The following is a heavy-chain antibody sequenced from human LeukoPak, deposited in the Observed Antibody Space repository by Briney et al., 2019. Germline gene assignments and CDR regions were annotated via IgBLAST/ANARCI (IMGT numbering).Heavy chain of an antibody. D-gene: IGHD2-2*01. V-gene: IGHV3-23*01. CDR2: ISGSGGST. CDR1: GFTFSSYA. J-gene: IGHJ3*02. Sequence: GGSLRLSCAASGFTFSSYAMSWVRQAPGKGLKWVSAISGSGGSTYYADSVKGRFTISRDNSKNTLYLQMNSLRAEDTAVYYCAKDIVVVPAASDAFDIWGQGTMVTVSS. CDR3: AKDIVVVPAASDAFDI.